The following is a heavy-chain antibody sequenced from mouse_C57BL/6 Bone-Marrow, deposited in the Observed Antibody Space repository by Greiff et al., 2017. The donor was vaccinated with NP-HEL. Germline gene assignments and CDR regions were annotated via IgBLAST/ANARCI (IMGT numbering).Heavy chain of an antibody. J-gene: IGHJ3*01. CDR2: VYPRSGNT. D-gene: IGHD2-2*01. CDR1: GYTFTSYG. Sequence: QVQLQQSGAELARPGASVKLSCKASGYTFTSYGISWVKQRTGPGLEWIGEVYPRSGNTYYNEKLKGKATLTADKSSSTEYMELLSLTSEDSAVYFCAKWLRLRFAYWGQGTLVTVSA. CDR3: AKWLRLRFAY. V-gene: IGHV1-81*01.